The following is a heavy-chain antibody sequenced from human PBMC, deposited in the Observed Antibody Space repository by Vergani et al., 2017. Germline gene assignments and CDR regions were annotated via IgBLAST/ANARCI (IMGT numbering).Heavy chain of an antibody. CDR1: AYSFTSYW. CDR3: ARAPVILNWFDP. CDR2: IDPSDSYT. D-gene: IGHD1-26*01. V-gene: IGHV5-10-1*01. Sequence: VQLVQSGAEVKKPGESLRISCKGSAYSFTSYWISWVRQMPGKGLEWMGRIDPSDSYTNYSPSFQGHVTISADKSISTAYLQWSSLKASDTAMYYCARAPVILNWFDPWGQGTLVTVSS. J-gene: IGHJ5*02.